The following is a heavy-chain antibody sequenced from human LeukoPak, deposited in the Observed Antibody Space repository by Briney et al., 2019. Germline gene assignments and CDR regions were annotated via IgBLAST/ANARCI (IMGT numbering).Heavy chain of an antibody. D-gene: IGHD4-17*01. CDR2: MNHSGST. V-gene: IGHV4-34*01. Sequence: PSETLSLTCAVYGGSFSGYYWSWIRQPPGKGLEWIGEMNHSGSTNYNPSLRSRVPISVDTSKHQLSLKLRSVTAGDRGVYYCARVDGDYFGWFDRRGEGTLVSVCS. J-gene: IGHJ5*02. CDR3: ARVDGDYFGWFDR. CDR1: GGSFSGYY.